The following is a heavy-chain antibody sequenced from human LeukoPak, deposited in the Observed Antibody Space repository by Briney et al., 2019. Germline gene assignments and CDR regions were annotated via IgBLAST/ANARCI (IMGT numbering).Heavy chain of an antibody. CDR1: GFTFSSSS. Sequence: GGSLRLSCAASGFTFSSSSMNWVRQAPGKGLEWVSSISSRSSCIYYVDSVKGRFTISRNNAKNSLYLQMNSLRAEDTAVYYFASQVVVPAARLFDYWGQGTLVTVSS. D-gene: IGHD2-2*01. J-gene: IGHJ4*02. CDR2: ISSRSSCI. CDR3: ASQVVVPAARLFDY. V-gene: IGHV3-21*01.